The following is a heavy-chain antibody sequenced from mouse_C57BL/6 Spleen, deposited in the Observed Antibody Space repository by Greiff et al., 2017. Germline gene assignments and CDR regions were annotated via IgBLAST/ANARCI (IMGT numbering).Heavy chain of an antibody. CDR3: AREGDGYPAY. J-gene: IGHJ3*01. CDR1: GYAFSSSW. Sequence: VQLQESGPELVKPGASVKISCKASGYAFSSSWMNWVKQRPGKGLEWIGRIYPGDGDTNYNGKFKGKATLTADKSSSTAYMQLSSLTSEDSAVYFCAREGDGYPAYWGQGTLVTVSA. V-gene: IGHV1-82*01. D-gene: IGHD2-3*01. CDR2: IYPGDGDT.